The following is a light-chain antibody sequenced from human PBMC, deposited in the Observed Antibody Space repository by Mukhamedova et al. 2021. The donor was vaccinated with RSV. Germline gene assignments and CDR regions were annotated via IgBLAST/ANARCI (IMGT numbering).Light chain of an antibody. V-gene: IGLV1-40*01. Sequence: GVPDRFSGSKSGTSASLAITGLQAEDEADYYCQSYDSSREVFGGGTKLTVL. CDR3: QSYDSSREV. J-gene: IGLJ3*02.